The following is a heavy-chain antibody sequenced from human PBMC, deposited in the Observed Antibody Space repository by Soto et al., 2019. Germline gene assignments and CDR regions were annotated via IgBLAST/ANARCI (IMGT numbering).Heavy chain of an antibody. V-gene: IGHV3-74*01. D-gene: IGHD1-26*01. J-gene: IGHJ2*01. CDR2: INSDGSST. CDR1: GFTFSSYW. CDR3: ARGGILNWYFDL. Sequence: EVQLVESGGGLVQPGGSLRLSCAASGFTFSSYWMHWVRQAPGKGLVWVSRINSDGSSTSYADSVKGRLTISRDNAKNTLYLQMNSLRAEDTAVYYCARGGILNWYFDLWGRGTLVTVSS.